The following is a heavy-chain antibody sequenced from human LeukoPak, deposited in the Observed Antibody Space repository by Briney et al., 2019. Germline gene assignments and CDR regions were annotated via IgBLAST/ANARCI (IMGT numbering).Heavy chain of an antibody. CDR2: IYPGDSDV. Sequence: HGESLNISCTGSGYIFTNYWIGWVRQMPGKGLEWMGIIYPGDSDVRYSPSFHGQVILSADKSINTAYLQWSALKASDTATYYCARLSRPHILDSNWFDSWGQGSLVTISS. D-gene: IGHD3-3*01. CDR3: ARLSRPHILDSNWFDS. CDR1: GYIFTNYW. V-gene: IGHV5-51*01. J-gene: IGHJ5*01.